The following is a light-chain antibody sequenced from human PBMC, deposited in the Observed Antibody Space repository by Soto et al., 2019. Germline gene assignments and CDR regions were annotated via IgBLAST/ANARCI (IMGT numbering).Light chain of an antibody. CDR3: QKYNSAPWT. CDR1: QGISNY. CDR2: AAS. Sequence: DIQMTQSPSSLSASVRYRFTITCRASQGISNYLAWYQQKPGKVPEFLIYAASTLQSGVPSRFSGSGSGTDFTLTISSLQPEDVATYYCQKYNSAPWTFGQGTKVDIK. J-gene: IGKJ1*01. V-gene: IGKV1-27*01.